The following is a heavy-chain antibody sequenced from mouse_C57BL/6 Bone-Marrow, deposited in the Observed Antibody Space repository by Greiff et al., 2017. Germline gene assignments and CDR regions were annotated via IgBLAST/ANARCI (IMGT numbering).Heavy chain of an antibody. CDR2: IHPNSGST. V-gene: IGHV1-64*01. CDR1: GYTFTSYW. Sequence: QVQLQQPGAELVKPGASVKLSCKASGYTFTSYWMHWVKQRPGQGLEWIGMIHPNSGSTNYNEKFKSKATLTVDKSSSTAYMQLSSLTSEDSAVHYCARGGLLLRSYFDYWGQGTTLTVSS. J-gene: IGHJ2*01. D-gene: IGHD1-1*01. CDR3: ARGGLLLRSYFDY.